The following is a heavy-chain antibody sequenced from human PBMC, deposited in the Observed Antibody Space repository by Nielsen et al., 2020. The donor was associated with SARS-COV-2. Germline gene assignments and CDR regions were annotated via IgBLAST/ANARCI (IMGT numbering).Heavy chain of an antibody. J-gene: IGHJ5*02. D-gene: IGHD5-12*01. V-gene: IGHV4-59*01. CDR1: GGSISSYY. Sequence: SETLSLTCTVSGGSISSYYWSWIRQPPGKGLEWIGYIYYSGSTDYNPSLKSRVTISVDTSKNQFSLKLSSVTAADTAVYYCARGQGDGYSGYDPNNWFDPWGQGTLVTVSS. CDR2: IYYSGST. CDR3: ARGQGDGYSGYDPNNWFDP.